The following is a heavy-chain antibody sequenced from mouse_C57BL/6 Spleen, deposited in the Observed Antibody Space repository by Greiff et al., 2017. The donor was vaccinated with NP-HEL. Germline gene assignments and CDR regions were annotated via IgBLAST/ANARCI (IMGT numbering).Heavy chain of an antibody. J-gene: IGHJ1*03. Sequence: EVKVVESGGGLVKPGGSLKLSCAASGFTFSDYGMHWVRQAPEKGLEWVAYISSGSSTIYYADTVKGRFTISRDNAKNTLFLQMTSLRSEDTAMYYCARHYYGSRGWYFDVWGTGTTVTVSS. CDR3: ARHYYGSRGWYFDV. CDR2: ISSGSSTI. D-gene: IGHD1-1*01. V-gene: IGHV5-17*01. CDR1: GFTFSDYG.